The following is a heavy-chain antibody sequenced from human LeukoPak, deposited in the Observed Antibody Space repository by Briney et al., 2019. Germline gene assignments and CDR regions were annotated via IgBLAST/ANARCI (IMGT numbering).Heavy chain of an antibody. Sequence: GASVKVSCKASGGTFTSYAISWVRQAPGQGLEWRGRIIPILGIANYAQKFQGRVTITADKSTSTAYMELSSLRSEDTAVYYCARTSIVVVVADWFDPWGQGTLVTVSS. V-gene: IGHV1-69*04. CDR3: ARTSIVVVVADWFDP. CDR2: IIPILGIA. D-gene: IGHD2-15*01. J-gene: IGHJ5*02. CDR1: GGTFTSYA.